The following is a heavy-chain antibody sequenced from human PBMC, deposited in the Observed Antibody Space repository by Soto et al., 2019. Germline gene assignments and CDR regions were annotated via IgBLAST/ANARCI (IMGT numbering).Heavy chain of an antibody. J-gene: IGHJ4*02. V-gene: IGHV3-30-3*01. Sequence: QVQLVESGGGVVQPGRSLRLSCAASGFTFSSYAMHWVRQAPGKGLEWVAVISYDGSNKYYADSVKGRFTISRDNSKNTPYLQMNSLRAEDTAVYYCARVPKSSHDYWGQGTLVTVSS. CDR2: ISYDGSNK. CDR3: ARVPKSSHDY. CDR1: GFTFSSYA.